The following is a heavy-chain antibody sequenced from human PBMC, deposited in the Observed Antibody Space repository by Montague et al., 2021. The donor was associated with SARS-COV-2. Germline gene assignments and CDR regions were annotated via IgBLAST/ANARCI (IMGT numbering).Heavy chain of an antibody. V-gene: IGHV4-39*07. J-gene: IGHJ6*02. CDR3: ARVGRQQLVRLSGMDV. CDR1: GGSISSSSYY. Sequence: SETLSLTCTVSGGSISSSSYYWGWIRQPPGKGLEWIGSTYYGGSTYYNPSLKSRVTISVDTSKNQFSLKLSSVTAADTAVYYCARVGRQQLVRLSGMDVWGQGTTVTVSS. CDR2: TYYGGST. D-gene: IGHD6-13*01.